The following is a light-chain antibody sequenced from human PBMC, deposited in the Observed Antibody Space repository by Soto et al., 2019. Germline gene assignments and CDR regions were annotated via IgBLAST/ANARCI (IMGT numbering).Light chain of an antibody. CDR2: EDS. Sequence: QSVLTQPASVSGSPGQSITISCTGTSSDVGSYNLVSWYQQHPGKAPKLIIYEDSKRPSGVSNRFSGSKSGNTASLTISGLQAEDEADYYCCSYAGSGTYVIGTGTKVTVL. CDR3: CSYAGSGTYV. J-gene: IGLJ1*01. CDR1: SSDVGSYNL. V-gene: IGLV2-23*01.